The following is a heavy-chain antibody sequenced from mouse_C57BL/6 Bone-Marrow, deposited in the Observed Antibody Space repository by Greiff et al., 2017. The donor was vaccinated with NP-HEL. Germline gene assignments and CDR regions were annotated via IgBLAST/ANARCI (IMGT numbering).Heavy chain of an antibody. J-gene: IGHJ3*01. V-gene: IGHV5-6*01. D-gene: IGHD2-4*01. CDR2: ISSGGSYT. CDR3: ARRIGYYDYGVWFAY. CDR1: GFTFSSYG. Sequence: EVQVVESGGDLVKPGGSLKLSCAASGFTFSSYGMSWVRQTPDKRLEWVATISSGGSYTYYPDSVKGRFTISRDNAKNTLYLQMSSLKSEDTAMYYCARRIGYYDYGVWFAYWGQGTLVTVSA.